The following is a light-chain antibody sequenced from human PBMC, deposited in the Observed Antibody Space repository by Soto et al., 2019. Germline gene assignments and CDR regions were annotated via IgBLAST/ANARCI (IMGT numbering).Light chain of an antibody. CDR1: SSDVGSYNL. CDR3: CSYAGSRTHVL. V-gene: IGLV2-23*02. J-gene: IGLJ2*01. CDR2: EVS. Sequence: QSALTQPASVSGSPGQSITISCIGTSSDVGSYNLVSWYQQHPGKAPKVLIYEVSDRPSGVSNRFSGSKSGNTASLTISGLQTEDEAEYYCCSYAGSRTHVLFGGGTKLTVL.